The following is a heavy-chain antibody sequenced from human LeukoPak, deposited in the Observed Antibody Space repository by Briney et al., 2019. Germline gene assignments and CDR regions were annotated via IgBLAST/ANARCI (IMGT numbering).Heavy chain of an antibody. V-gene: IGHV4-59*06. D-gene: IGHD3-22*01. Sequence: SETLSLTCTVSGGSIGSDYWSWIRQSPGKGLEWIGYVYYSGSTYYNPSLKSRVTISVDTSENQFSLKLSSVTAADTAVYYCAREKTAYYYDSSGFSEGAFDIWGQGTMVTVSS. CDR2: VYYSGST. CDR1: GGSIGSDY. CDR3: AREKTAYYYDSSGFSEGAFDI. J-gene: IGHJ3*02.